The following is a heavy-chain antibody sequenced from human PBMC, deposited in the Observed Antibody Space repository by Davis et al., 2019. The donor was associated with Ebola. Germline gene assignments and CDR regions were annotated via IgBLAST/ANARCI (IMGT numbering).Heavy chain of an antibody. J-gene: IGHJ4*02. CDR2: INHSGST. Sequence: PSETLSLTCAVYGGSFSGYYWSWIRQPSGKGLEWIGEINHSGSTNYNPSLKSRVTISVDTSKNQFSLKLSSVTAADTAVYYCARADYGSGSIDYWGQGTLVTVSS. V-gene: IGHV4-34*01. CDR3: ARADYGSGSIDY. CDR1: GGSFSGYY. D-gene: IGHD3-10*01.